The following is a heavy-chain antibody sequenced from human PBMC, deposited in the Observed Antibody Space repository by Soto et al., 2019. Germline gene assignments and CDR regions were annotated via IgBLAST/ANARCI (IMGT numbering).Heavy chain of an antibody. Sequence: EVQLVESGGGLVKPGGSLRLSCAASGFTFSSYSMNWVRQAPGKGLEWVSSISSSSSYIYYADSVKGRFTISRDNAKNSLYLQMNSLRAEDTAVYYCARWKVTTRSGILYYYYGMDVW. CDR3: ARWKVTTRSGILYYYYGMDV. CDR1: GFTFSSYS. V-gene: IGHV3-21*01. CDR2: ISSSSSYI. D-gene: IGHD4-17*01. J-gene: IGHJ6*01.